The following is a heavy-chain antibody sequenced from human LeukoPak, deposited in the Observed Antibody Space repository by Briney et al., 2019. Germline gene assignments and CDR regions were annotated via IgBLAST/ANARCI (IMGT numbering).Heavy chain of an antibody. J-gene: IGHJ4*02. CDR1: GGTFSSYA. CDR2: IIPIFGTA. V-gene: IGHV1-69*01. D-gene: IGHD3-10*01. CDR3: ARDEYGSGSRMYYFDY. Sequence: SVKVSCKASGGTFSSYAISWVRQAPGQGLEWMGGIIPIFGTANYAQKFQGRVTITADESTSTAYMELSSLRSEDTAVYYCARDEYGSGSRMYYFDYWGQGTLVTVSS.